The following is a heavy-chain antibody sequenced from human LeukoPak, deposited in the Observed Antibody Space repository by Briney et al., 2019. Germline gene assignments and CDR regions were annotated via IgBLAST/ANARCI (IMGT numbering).Heavy chain of an antibody. D-gene: IGHD6-19*01. CDR1: GGTFSSYA. CDR3: ARDRGSGWYWVYFDY. V-gene: IGHV1-3*01. Sequence: GASVTVSCKASGGTFSSYAISWVRQAPGQRLEWMGWINAGNGNTKYSQKFQGRVTITRDTSASTAYMELSSLRSEDTAVYYCARDRGSGWYWVYFDYWGQGTLVTVSS. J-gene: IGHJ4*02. CDR2: INAGNGNT.